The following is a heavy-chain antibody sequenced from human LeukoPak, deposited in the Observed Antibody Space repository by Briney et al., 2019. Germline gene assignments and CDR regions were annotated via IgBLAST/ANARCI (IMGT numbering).Heavy chain of an antibody. J-gene: IGHJ3*02. CDR2: ISSSSTII. V-gene: IGHV3-48*03. CDR1: GFTFSSYE. Sequence: PGGSLRLSCAASGFTFSSYELYWVRQAPGKGLEWISYISSSSTIIKYADSVRGRFTISRDDARDSLYLQMSSLRADDTDIYYCGASRQYVGAFDIWGQGTLVTVSS. D-gene: IGHD3-16*01. CDR3: GASRQYVGAFDI.